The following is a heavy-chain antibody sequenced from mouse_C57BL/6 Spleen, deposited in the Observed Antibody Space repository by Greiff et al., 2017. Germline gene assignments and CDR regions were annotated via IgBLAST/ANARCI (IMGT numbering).Heavy chain of an antibody. CDR3: ASHDGYYDYYAMDY. CDR1: GFTFSDYY. CDR2: ISNGGGST. Sequence: EVQLVESGGGLVQPGGSLKLSCAASGFTFSDYYMYWVRQTPEKRLEWVAYISNGGGSTYYPDTVKGRFTISRDNAKNTLYLQMSRLKSEDTAMYYCASHDGYYDYYAMDYWGQGTSVTVSS. J-gene: IGHJ4*01. V-gene: IGHV5-12*01. D-gene: IGHD2-3*01.